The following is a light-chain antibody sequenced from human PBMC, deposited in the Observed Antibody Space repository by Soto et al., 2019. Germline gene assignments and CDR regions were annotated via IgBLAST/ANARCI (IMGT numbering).Light chain of an antibody. V-gene: IGKV1-5*01. J-gene: IGKJ4*01. CDR2: DAS. CDR1: QSISSW. CDR3: QQYNSYSPVT. Sequence: DIQMTQSPSILSASVGDRVTITCRASQSISSWLAWYQQKPGKAPKLLIYDASSLESGVPSRFSGSGSGTEFTLTISSLQPDDFATYYCQQYNSYSPVTFGGGTKVEIK.